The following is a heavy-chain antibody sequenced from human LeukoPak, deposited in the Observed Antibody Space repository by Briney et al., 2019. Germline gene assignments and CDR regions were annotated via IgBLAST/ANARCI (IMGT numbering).Heavy chain of an antibody. CDR3: ARGSQYYDFWSGTYSYYMDV. V-gene: IGHV4-38-2*02. CDR2: IYHSGST. D-gene: IGHD3-3*01. J-gene: IGHJ6*03. CDR1: GYSISSGYY. Sequence: SDTLSLTCTVSGYSISSGYYWGWIRQPPGKGLEWIGSIYHSGSTYYNPSLKSRVTISVDTSKNQFSLKLSSVTAADTAVYYCARGSQYYDFWSGTYSYYMDVWGKGTTVTVSS.